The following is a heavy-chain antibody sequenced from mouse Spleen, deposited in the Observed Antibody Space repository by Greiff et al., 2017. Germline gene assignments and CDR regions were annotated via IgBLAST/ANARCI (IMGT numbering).Heavy chain of an antibody. J-gene: IGHJ3*01. D-gene: IGHD1-1*01. CDR1: GFTFSDYG. CDR2: ISSGSSTI. CDR3: ARDYYGSSPLFAY. Sequence: EVQRVESGGGLVKPGGSLKLSCAASGFTFSDYGMHWVRQAPEKGLEWVAYISSGSSTIYYADTVKGRFTISRDNAKNTLFLQMTSLRSEDTAMYYCARDYYGSSPLFAYWGQGTLVTVSA. V-gene: IGHV5-17*01.